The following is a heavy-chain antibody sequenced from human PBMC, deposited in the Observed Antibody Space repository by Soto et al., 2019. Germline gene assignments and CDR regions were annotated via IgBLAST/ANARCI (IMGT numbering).Heavy chain of an antibody. J-gene: IGHJ6*02. CDR1: GYTFSSYY. CDR3: ARLSMRYSFWSGFYNYYGVDL. Sequence: PGESLKISCQGSGYTFSSYYIGWVRQRPGKGLEWMGRTDPTDSTTNYSPAFQGHVTISGDKSINTVYLQWGRLKASDSATYYCARLSMRYSFWSGFYNYYGVDLWGRGTTVTVSS. CDR2: TDPTDSTT. V-gene: IGHV5-10-1*01. D-gene: IGHD3-3*01.